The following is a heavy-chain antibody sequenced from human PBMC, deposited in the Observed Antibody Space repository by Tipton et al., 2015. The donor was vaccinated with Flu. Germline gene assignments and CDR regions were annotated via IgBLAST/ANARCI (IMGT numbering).Heavy chain of an antibody. V-gene: IGHV4-34*01. CDR3: ARGIPNRTQLWPLLPPPFDP. CDR1: GGSFSGYY. D-gene: IGHD5-18*01. Sequence: TLSLTCAVYGGSFSGYYWSWIRQPPGKGLEWIGEINHSGSTNYNPSLKSRVTISVDTSKNQFSLKLSSVTAADTAVYYCARGIPNRTQLWPLLPPPFDPWGQGPLVTVSS. CDR2: INHSGST. J-gene: IGHJ5*02.